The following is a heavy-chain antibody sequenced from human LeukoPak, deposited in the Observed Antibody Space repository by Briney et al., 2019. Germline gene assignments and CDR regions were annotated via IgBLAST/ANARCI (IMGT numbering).Heavy chain of an antibody. CDR3: VKGHCSSSSCFPNYYYYMDV. D-gene: IGHD2-15*01. J-gene: IGHJ6*03. V-gene: IGHV3-9*01. Sequence: GGSLRLSCAGSGFTFDEHAMHWVRQAPGKGLEWVSGISWNSGSIAYADSVKGRFTISRDNAKNLLFLQMSSLRAADTALYYCVKGHCSSSSCFPNYYYYMDVWGTGTTITVSS. CDR1: GFTFDEHA. CDR2: ISWNSGSI.